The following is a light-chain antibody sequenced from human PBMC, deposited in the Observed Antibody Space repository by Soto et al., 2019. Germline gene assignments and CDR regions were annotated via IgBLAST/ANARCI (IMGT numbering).Light chain of an antibody. J-gene: IGLJ3*02. V-gene: IGLV1-40*01. Sequence: QSVLTQPPSVSGAPGQRVTISCAGSSSNIGAGFVHWYQQLPGTAPKLLIYGNTNRPSGVPDRFSGSKSGTSASLAITGLQAEDEADYYCQSYDSSLSGLWVFGGGTKVTVL. CDR2: GNT. CDR3: QSYDSSLSGLWV. CDR1: SSNIGAGFV.